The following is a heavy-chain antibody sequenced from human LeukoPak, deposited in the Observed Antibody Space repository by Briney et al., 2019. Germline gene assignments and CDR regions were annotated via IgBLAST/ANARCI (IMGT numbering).Heavy chain of an antibody. CDR3: ARGSGHFHHYTDV. V-gene: IGHV3-33*08. Sequence: GGSLRLSCAASGFTFSSYAMSWVRQAPGKGLEWVAIIWYDGSDKYYADSVKGRFTISRDNSKNTLYLQMNSLRAEDTAVYYCARGSGHFHHYTDVWGTGTTVTVSS. CDR2: IWYDGSDK. CDR1: GFTFSSYA. D-gene: IGHD2-8*02. J-gene: IGHJ6*03.